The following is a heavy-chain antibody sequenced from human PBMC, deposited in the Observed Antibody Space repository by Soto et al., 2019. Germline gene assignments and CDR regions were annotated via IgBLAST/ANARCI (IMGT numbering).Heavy chain of an antibody. CDR3: ARDVLEGGSYFYYYYGMDV. J-gene: IGHJ6*02. CDR2: IYYSGST. V-gene: IGHV4-59*01. D-gene: IGHD1-26*01. Sequence: QVQLQESGPGLVKPSETLSLTCTVSGGSISSYYWSWIRQPPGKGLEWIGYIYYSGSTNYNPSLKSRVTISVDTSKNQFSLKLSSVTAADTAVYYCARDVLEGGSYFYYYYGMDVWGQGTTVTVSS. CDR1: GGSISSYY.